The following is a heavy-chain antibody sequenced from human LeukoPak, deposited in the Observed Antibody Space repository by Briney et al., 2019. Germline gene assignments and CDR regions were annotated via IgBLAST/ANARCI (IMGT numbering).Heavy chain of an antibody. Sequence: ASVKVSCKASGYTFTSYGICWVRQAPGQGLEWMGWISAYNGNTNYAQKLQGRVTMTTDTSTSTAYMELRSLRSDDTAVYYCARDIAEQWLVRKCYFDYWGQGTLVTVSS. V-gene: IGHV1-18*01. CDR1: GYTFTSYG. CDR2: ISAYNGNT. CDR3: ARDIAEQWLVRKCYFDY. J-gene: IGHJ4*02. D-gene: IGHD6-19*01.